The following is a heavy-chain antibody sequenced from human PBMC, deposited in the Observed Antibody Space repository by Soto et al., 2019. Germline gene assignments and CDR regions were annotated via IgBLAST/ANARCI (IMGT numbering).Heavy chain of an antibody. Sequence: QVQLQESGPGLVKPSQTLSLTCTVSSGSISSGTYCWSWIRQHPGKGLEWIGCINYSGNTYYNPXLXSXXTISRDTSTNQFSLQLSSVTAADTAVYYCARGVLLWGQGTLVTVSS. CDR2: INYSGNT. V-gene: IGHV4-31*01. D-gene: IGHD3-10*01. J-gene: IGHJ4*02. CDR3: ARGVLL. CDR1: SGSISSGTYC.